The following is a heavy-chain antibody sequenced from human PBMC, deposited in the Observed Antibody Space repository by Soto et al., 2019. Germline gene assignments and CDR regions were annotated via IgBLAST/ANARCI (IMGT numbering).Heavy chain of an antibody. CDR2: ISRSGNTM. V-gene: IGHV3-11*04. D-gene: IGHD2-2*02. CDR1: GFTSWDYD. J-gene: IGHJ6*02. CDR3: ARDLVSRYQLLYYRGTYGMDV. Sequence: QVQLVESGGALVKPGGSLRLSCAASGFTSWDYDMSWIRQAPGKGLEWVSYISRSGNTMYYGDYVKGRFTISRDNAKNSLYLQMNSLRAEDTAVYYCARDLVSRYQLLYYRGTYGMDVWGQGTTVTVSS.